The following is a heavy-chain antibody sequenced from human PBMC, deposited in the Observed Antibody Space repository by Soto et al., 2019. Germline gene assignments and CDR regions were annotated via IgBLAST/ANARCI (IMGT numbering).Heavy chain of an antibody. Sequence: QVQLVQSGAEVKTPGSSVKVSCKASGGTFSSYTISWVRQAPGQGLEWMGRIIPTLGIANYAQKIQGKVTITADKTTSTAYMKLGRLRSEDTPVYYCASAPKAISAADMYYFYYWGQGPLVTVSS. J-gene: IGHJ4*02. CDR1: GGTFSSYT. D-gene: IGHD6-13*01. CDR2: IIPTLGIA. CDR3: ASAPKAISAADMYYFYY. V-gene: IGHV1-69*02.